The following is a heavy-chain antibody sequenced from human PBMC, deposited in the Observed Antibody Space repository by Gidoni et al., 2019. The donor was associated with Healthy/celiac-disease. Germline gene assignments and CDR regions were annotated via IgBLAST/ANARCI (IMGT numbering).Heavy chain of an antibody. J-gene: IGHJ6*02. CDR1: GFTFSSYA. D-gene: IGHD2-15*01. CDR2: ISGSGGST. CDR3: AKVVIAATPYYYYGMDV. V-gene: IGHV3-23*01. Sequence: EVQLLESGGGLVQPGGSLRLSCAASGFTFSSYAMSWVRQAPGKGLEWVSAISGSGGSTYYADSVKGRFTISRDNSKNTLYLQMNSLRAEDTAVYYCAKVVIAATPYYYYGMDVWGQGTTVTVSS.